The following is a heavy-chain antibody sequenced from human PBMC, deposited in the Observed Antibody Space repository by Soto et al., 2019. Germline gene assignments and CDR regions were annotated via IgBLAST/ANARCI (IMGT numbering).Heavy chain of an antibody. CDR2: IYSGGST. D-gene: IGHD3-3*01. CDR1: GFTVSSNY. J-gene: IGHJ6*02. Sequence: GGSLRLSCAASGFTVSSNYMSWVRQAPGKGLEWVSVIYSGGSTYYADSVKGRFTISRDNSKNTLYLQMNSLRAEDTAVYYCAREGWNYDFWSGRRYYGMDVWGQGTTVTV. CDR3: AREGWNYDFWSGRRYYGMDV. V-gene: IGHV3-53*01.